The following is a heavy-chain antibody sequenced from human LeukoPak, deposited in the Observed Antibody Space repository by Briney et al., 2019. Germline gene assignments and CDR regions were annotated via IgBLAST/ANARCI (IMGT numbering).Heavy chain of an antibody. D-gene: IGHD3-22*01. V-gene: IGHV4-4*07. CDR3: VRHVAHDSSGYAPYYYHMDV. Sequence: SETLSLTCTVSGGSISSYYWSWIRQPAGKGLEWIGRIYISGSTNYNPSLKSRVTMSVDTSKNQFSLKLSSMTAADTAVYYCVRHVAHDSSGYAPYYYHMDVWGKGTTVTVSS. J-gene: IGHJ6*03. CDR2: IYISGST. CDR1: GGSISSYY.